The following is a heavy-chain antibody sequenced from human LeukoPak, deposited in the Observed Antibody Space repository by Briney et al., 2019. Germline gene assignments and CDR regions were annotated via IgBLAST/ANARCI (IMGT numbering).Heavy chain of an antibody. J-gene: IGHJ3*02. V-gene: IGHV3-11*06. Sequence: GGSLRLSCAASGFTFSDYYMSWIRQAPGKGPEWVSYISSSSSYTNYADSVKGRFTISRDNAKNSLYLQMSSLRAEDTAVYCCARDRPYYGSVDDAFDIWGQGTMVTVSS. CDR1: GFTFSDYY. CDR3: ARDRPYYGSVDDAFDI. D-gene: IGHD3-10*01. CDR2: ISSSSSYT.